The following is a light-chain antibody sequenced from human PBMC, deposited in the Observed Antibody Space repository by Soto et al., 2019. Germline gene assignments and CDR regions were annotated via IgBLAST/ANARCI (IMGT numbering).Light chain of an antibody. J-gene: IGLJ1*01. CDR2: GNS. Sequence: QSALTQPPSVSGAPGQRVTISCTGSSSNIGAGYDVHWYQQLPGTAPKLLIYGNSNRPSGVPDRFSGSKSGTSASLAITGLQAEDEAEYYGQSYDSSLSGYVFGTGTKVTVL. V-gene: IGLV1-40*01. CDR1: SSNIGAGYD. CDR3: QSYDSSLSGYV.